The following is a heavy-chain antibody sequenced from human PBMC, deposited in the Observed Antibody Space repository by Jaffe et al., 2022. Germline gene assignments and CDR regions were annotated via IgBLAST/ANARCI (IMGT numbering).Heavy chain of an antibody. D-gene: IGHD6-13*01. CDR2: IYHSGST. Sequence: QVQLQESGPGLVKPSETLSLTCAVSGYSISSGYYWGWIRQPPGKGLEWIGSIYHSGSTYYNPSLKSRVTISVDTSKNQFSLKLSSVTAADTAVYYCARLGPIAAAVGFDYWGQGTLVTVSS. CDR3: ARLGPIAAAVGFDY. CDR1: GYSISSGYY. V-gene: IGHV4-38-2*01. J-gene: IGHJ4*02.